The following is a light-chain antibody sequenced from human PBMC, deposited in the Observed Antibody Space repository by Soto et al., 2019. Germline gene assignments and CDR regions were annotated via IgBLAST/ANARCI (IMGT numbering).Light chain of an antibody. CDR3: QQSYNTPWT. CDR2: AAS. V-gene: IGKV1-39*01. Sequence: DIRMTQSPSTLSASVGDRVTITFRASQSISTYLEWFQQKPGKAPKLLIYAASSLQSGVPSRFSGSGSGTDFTLTISSLQPEDFATYYCQQSYNTPWTFGQGTKVDIK. J-gene: IGKJ1*01. CDR1: QSISTY.